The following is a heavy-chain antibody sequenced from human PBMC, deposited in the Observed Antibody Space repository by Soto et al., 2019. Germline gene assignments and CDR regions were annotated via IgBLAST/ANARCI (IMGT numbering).Heavy chain of an antibody. D-gene: IGHD2-2*01. CDR3: ARVGCSSIWCVTQFEN. CDR2: ISFDGNNI. J-gene: IGHJ4*02. V-gene: IGHV3-30-3*01. Sequence: VVSLRLSCSSSVFNFIFYSIYLFLQTPVKGLEWVAVISFDGNNIYYADSVRGLFTISRDSSSSMLYLQMNNLKPEDSAIYYCARVGCSSIWCVTQFENWGQGKLVNVSS. CDR1: VFNFIFYS.